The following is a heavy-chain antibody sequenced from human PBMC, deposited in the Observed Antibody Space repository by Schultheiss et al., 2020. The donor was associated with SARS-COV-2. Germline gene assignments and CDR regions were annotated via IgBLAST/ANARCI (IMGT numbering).Heavy chain of an antibody. D-gene: IGHD3-10*01. CDR2: IWYDGSNK. CDR1: GFTFSSYG. J-gene: IGHJ4*02. CDR3: ARGNLWFGELGWD. Sequence: GESLKISCAASGFTFSSYGMHWVRQAPGKGLEWVAVIWYDGSNKYYADSVKGRFTISRDNSKNTLYLQMNSLRAEDTAVYYCARGNLWFGELGWDWGQGTLVTVSS. V-gene: IGHV3-33*01.